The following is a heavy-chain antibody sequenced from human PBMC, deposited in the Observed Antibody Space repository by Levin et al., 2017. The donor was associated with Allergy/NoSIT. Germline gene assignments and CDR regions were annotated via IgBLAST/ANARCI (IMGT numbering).Heavy chain of an antibody. D-gene: IGHD2-15*01. V-gene: IGHV4-38-2*01. Sequence: PGGSLRLSCAVSGSSITTDFFWGWVRQPPGKGLEWIGSIHHSGATFYNSSLKSRVTVSLDTSNNQFSLVMASMSAADTAVYYCARARVVAAAPHYFDFWGQGTLATVSS. CDR1: GSSITTDFF. CDR3: ARARVVAAAPHYFDF. CDR2: IHHSGAT. J-gene: IGHJ4*02.